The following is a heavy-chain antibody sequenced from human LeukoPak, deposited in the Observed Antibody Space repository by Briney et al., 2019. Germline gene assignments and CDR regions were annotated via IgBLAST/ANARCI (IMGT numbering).Heavy chain of an antibody. D-gene: IGHD3-10*01. Sequence: GASVKVSCKASGYTFTSYGISWVRQAPGQGLEWMGWISAYNGNTNYAQKLQGRVTTTTDTSTSTAYMELRSLRSDDTAVYYCARESGYYYGSGSSTAYYYYGMDVWGKGTTVTVSS. CDR2: ISAYNGNT. CDR1: GYTFTSYG. CDR3: ARESGYYYGSGSSTAYYYYGMDV. V-gene: IGHV1-18*04. J-gene: IGHJ6*04.